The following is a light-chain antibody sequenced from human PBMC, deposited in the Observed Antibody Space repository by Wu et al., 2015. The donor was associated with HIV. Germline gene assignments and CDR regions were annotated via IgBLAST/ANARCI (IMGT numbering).Light chain of an antibody. CDR2: QAS. Sequence: DIQMTQSPSTLSASVGDRVTITCRASQSISSWLAWYQQKPGRAPKLLIYQASSLESGVPSRFSGSGSGTEFALTISSLQPDDFATYYCQQYNNYPLTFGGGTKVEIK. V-gene: IGKV1-5*03. CDR1: QSISSW. CDR3: QQYNNYPLT. J-gene: IGKJ4*01.